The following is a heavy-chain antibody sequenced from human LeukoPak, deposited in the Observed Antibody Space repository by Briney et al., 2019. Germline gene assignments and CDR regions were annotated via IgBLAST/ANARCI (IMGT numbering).Heavy chain of an antibody. CDR2: TYYRSKWYN. D-gene: IGHD4-17*01. V-gene: IGHV6-1*01. CDR3: ARETTAYNWFDP. J-gene: IGHJ5*02. Sequence: SQTLSLTCAISGDSVSNNSAAWSWIRQSPSRGLEWLGRTYYRSKWYNDYAISVKSRITIKSDTSKNQFSLQLNSVTPEDTAVYYCARETTAYNWFDPWGQGTLIIVSS. CDR1: GDSVSNNSAA.